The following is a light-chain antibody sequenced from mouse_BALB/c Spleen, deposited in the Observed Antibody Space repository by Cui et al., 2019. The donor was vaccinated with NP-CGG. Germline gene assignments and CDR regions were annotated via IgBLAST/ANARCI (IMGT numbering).Light chain of an antibody. Sequence: AVATEESALTSSPGETVTLTCRSSTGAVTTSNYANWVQEKPDHLFTGLIGGTKNRAPGVPARFSGSLIGDKAALTITGAQTDDEAIYFCALWYSNHWVFGGGTKLTVL. CDR3: ALWYSNHWV. V-gene: IGLV1*01. CDR2: GTK. CDR1: TGAVTTSNY. J-gene: IGLJ1*01.